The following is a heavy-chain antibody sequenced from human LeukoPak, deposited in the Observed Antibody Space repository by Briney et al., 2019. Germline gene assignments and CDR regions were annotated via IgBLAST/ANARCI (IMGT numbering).Heavy chain of an antibody. CDR3: SRFSASSLHKNLFDP. CDR1: GYRFTDYW. J-gene: IGHJ5*02. D-gene: IGHD2-21*01. CDR2: IYPDDSET. Sequence: GESLKISCKGSGYRFTDYWIGWMRQLPGKGLEWMGIIYPDDSETRYSPSFQGQVAISADKSISTAYLQWSSLKASDTAMYYCSRFSASSLHKNLFDPWGQGTLVPVSS. V-gene: IGHV5-51*01.